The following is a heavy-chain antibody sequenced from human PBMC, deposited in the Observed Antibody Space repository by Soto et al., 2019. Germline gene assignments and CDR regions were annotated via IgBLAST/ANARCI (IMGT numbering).Heavy chain of an antibody. CDR2: MNPNSGNT. Sequence: QVQLVQSGAEVKKPGASVKVSCKASGYTFTSYDINWVRQATGQGLEWMGWMNPNSGNTAYAQKFQGRITMTRNTSISTSYMELSSLRSEDTAVYYCVREKVTRGYQDWGQGTLVTVSS. J-gene: IGHJ4*02. CDR1: GYTFTSYD. CDR3: VREKVTRGYQD. D-gene: IGHD3-22*01. V-gene: IGHV1-8*01.